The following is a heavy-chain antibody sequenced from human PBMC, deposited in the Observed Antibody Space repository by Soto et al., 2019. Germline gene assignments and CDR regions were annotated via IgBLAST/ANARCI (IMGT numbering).Heavy chain of an antibody. D-gene: IGHD3-10*01. Sequence: QVQLVQSGAEVKEPGDSVRVSCEASGYTFTAYYIHWVRQAPGQGLEWMGWINPKFGDTTYAQDFQGGVSMTRDMSISTVYMEVSRLTSDDTAIYYCARNMDYYYGPGSGNGHGFWGQGTTVTVFS. CDR2: INPKFGDT. CDR3: ARNMDYYYGPGSGNGHGF. CDR1: GYTFTAYY. J-gene: IGHJ6*02. V-gene: IGHV1-2*02.